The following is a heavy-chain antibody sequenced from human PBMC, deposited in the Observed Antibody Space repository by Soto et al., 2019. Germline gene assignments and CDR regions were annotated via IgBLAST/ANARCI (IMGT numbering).Heavy chain of an antibody. J-gene: IGHJ4*02. D-gene: IGHD3-10*01. CDR1: GYIFTNYA. CDR3: ARAPYCSGSYPSDYFDY. V-gene: IGHV1-3*01. Sequence: QVQLVQSGAEVKKPGASVKVSCKASGYIFTNYAMHWVRQAPGQRLEWMGWINAANGNTKYSQKFKGRVTITTDTYASTGYMELSSRRSKATAVYYCARAPYCSGSYPSDYFDYWGQGTLVTVSS. CDR2: INAANGNT.